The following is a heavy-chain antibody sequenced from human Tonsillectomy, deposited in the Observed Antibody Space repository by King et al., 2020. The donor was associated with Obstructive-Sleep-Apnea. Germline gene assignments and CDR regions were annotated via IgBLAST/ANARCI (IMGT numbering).Heavy chain of an antibody. D-gene: IGHD3-16*01. CDR2: TYYDGSTS. CDR3: AKPPTLMILPDSFDL. Sequence: VQLVESGGGVVQPGRSLRLSCAASGFTFNGYAMNWVRQAPGKGLEWVASTYYDGSTSYYADSVKGRFIISRDTSKSTLYLQMNSLRAEDTAIYYCAKPPTLMILPDSFDLWGQGTMVTVSS. V-gene: IGHV3-33*03. J-gene: IGHJ3*01. CDR1: GFTFNGYA.